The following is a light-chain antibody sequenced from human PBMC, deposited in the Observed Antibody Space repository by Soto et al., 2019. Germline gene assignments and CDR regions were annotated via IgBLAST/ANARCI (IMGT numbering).Light chain of an antibody. CDR3: SSYTSSSTPHVV. CDR2: DVS. CDR1: SSDVGAYNY. V-gene: IGLV2-14*01. J-gene: IGLJ2*01. Sequence: QSVLTQPASVSGSPGQSITISCTGTSSDVGAYNYVSWYQKHPGKAPKLMIYDVSNRPSGVSNRFSGSKSGNTASLTISGLPAEDEADYYCSSYTSSSTPHVVFGGGTKLNVL.